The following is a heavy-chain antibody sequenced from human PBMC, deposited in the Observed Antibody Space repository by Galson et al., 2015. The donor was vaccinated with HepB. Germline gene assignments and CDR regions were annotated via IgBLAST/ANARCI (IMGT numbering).Heavy chain of an antibody. CDR2: ISGSGGST. D-gene: IGHD5-18*01. J-gene: IGHJ4*02. CDR3: AKDGLPAMVTGERYYFDY. V-gene: IGHV3-23*01. CDR1: GFTFSSYA. Sequence: SLRLSCAASGFTFSSYAMSWVRQAPGKGLEWVSAISGSGGSTYYADSVKGRFTISRDNSKNTLYLQMNSLRAEDTAVYYCAKDGLPAMVTGERYYFDYWGQGTLVTVSS.